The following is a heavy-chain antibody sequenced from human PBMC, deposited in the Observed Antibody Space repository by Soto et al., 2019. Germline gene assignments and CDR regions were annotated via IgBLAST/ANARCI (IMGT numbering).Heavy chain of an antibody. CDR2: FDPEDGET. V-gene: IGHV1-24*01. CDR3: ATEESDIDDYSNRYYYYGMDV. CDR1: GYTLTELS. D-gene: IGHD4-4*01. Sequence: PPASVKVSCKVSGYTLTELSMHWVRQAPGKGLEWMGGFDPEDGETIYAQKFQGRVTMTEDTSTDTAYMELSSLRSEDTAVYYCATEESDIDDYSNRYYYYGMDVWGQGTTVTVSS. J-gene: IGHJ6*02.